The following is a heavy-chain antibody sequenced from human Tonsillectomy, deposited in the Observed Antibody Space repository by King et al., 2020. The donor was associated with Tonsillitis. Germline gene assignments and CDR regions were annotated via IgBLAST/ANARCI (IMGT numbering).Heavy chain of an antibody. CDR1: GASMSSYY. V-gene: IGHV4-4*07. J-gene: IGHJ4*02. D-gene: IGHD3-10*01. Sequence: VQLQESGPGLVKPSETLSLTCTVSGASMSSYYWSWIRQAAEKGLEWIGRIHTSGRTNYNPSLASRVTMSVDTSKNQFSLKLTSMTAADTAVYYCVRDQPVGSTRFDYWGQGILVTVSS. CDR2: IHTSGRT. CDR3: VRDQPVGSTRFDY.